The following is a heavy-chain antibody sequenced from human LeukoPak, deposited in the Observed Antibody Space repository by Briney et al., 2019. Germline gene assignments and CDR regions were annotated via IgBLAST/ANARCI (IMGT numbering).Heavy chain of an antibody. D-gene: IGHD3-10*01. CDR3: AREYYGDDYFDY. CDR2: IYYSGST. J-gene: IGHJ4*02. Sequence: ASETLSLTCTVSGGSISSSSYYWGWIRQPPGKGLEWIGSIYYSGSTYYNPSLKSRVTISVDTSKNQFSLKLSSVTAADTAVYYCAREYYGDDYFDYWGQGTLVTVSS. V-gene: IGHV4-39*02. CDR1: GGSISSSSYY.